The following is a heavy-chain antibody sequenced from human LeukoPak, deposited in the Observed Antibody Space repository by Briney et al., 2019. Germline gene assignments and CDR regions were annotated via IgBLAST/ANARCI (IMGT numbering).Heavy chain of an antibody. D-gene: IGHD3-10*01. CDR2: IGGRDGST. CDR1: GFTFSSYG. Sequence: GGSLRLSCAASGFTFSSYGMSWVRQAPGKGLEWVSAIGGRDGSTYCADSVKGRFTISRDNSKNTLYVQMNSLRAEDTAVYYCAKGHYYGSGSLDYWGQGTLVTVSS. J-gene: IGHJ4*02. CDR3: AKGHYYGSGSLDY. V-gene: IGHV3-23*01.